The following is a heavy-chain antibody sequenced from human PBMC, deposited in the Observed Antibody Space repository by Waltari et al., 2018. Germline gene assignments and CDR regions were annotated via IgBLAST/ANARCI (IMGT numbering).Heavy chain of an antibody. CDR1: GFSLRTSGVG. CDR2: IYWNDDK. Sequence: QIPLKESGPTLVKPTQTLTLTCTFSGFSLRTSGVGVGWIRQPPGKALEWLALIYWNDDKRYSPSLKSRLTITKDTSKNQVVLTMTNMDPVDTATYYCARSLGVTTFFDYWGQGTLVTVSS. J-gene: IGHJ4*02. V-gene: IGHV2-5*01. D-gene: IGHD4-17*01. CDR3: ARSLGVTTFFDY.